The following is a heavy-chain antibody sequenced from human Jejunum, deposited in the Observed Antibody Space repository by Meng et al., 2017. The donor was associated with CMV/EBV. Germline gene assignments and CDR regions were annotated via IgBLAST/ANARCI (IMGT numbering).Heavy chain of an antibody. Sequence: SKPSGSSFISYDISWVRQATGQGLEWMGWMNPNSGDTGYAQKFQGRVTMTRNTSISTAYMELSRLTSEDTAMYYCARAPRGYSFYWGQGTLVTVSS. D-gene: IGHD5-18*01. CDR1: GSSFISYD. CDR3: ARAPRGYSFY. CDR2: MNPNSGDT. J-gene: IGHJ4*02. V-gene: IGHV1-8*01.